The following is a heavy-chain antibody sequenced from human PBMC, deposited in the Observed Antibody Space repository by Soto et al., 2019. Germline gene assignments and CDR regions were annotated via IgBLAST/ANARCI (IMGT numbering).Heavy chain of an antibody. J-gene: IGHJ4*02. CDR1: GFTFSSHE. V-gene: IGHV3-48*03. D-gene: IGHD2-8*01. CDR3: ARGGVY. CDR2: ISGSGNIT. Sequence: QTGGSLRLSCAASGFTFSSHEMNWVRQAPGKGLEWISYISGSGNITYYADSVKGRFTISRDNAQKSLYLQMNSLRVEDTAVYYCARGGVYWGQGTLVTV.